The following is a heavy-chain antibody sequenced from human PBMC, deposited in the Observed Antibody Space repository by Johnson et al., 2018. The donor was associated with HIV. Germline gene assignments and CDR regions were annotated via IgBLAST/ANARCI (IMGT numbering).Heavy chain of an antibody. CDR3: ARAQPLVAFDI. CDR1: GFTVSSNY. J-gene: IGHJ3*02. CDR2: IYSGGST. Sequence: VQLVESGGGLVQPGGSLRLSCAASGFTVSSNYMSWVRQAPGKGLEWVSVIYSGGSTYYAASVKGRFTISRANSKNTLYLQMNSLRAEDTAVYYCARAQPLVAFDIWGQGTMVTVSS. V-gene: IGHV3-66*01. D-gene: IGHD2-2*01.